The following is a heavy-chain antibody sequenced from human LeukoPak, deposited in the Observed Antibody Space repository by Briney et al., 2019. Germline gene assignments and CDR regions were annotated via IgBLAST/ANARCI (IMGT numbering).Heavy chain of an antibody. CDR2: VSWNGSRT. CDR1: GFTFSNSD. CDR3: ARDGGIAARPGDYYYYYGMDV. D-gene: IGHD6-6*01. V-gene: IGHV3-35*01. J-gene: IGHJ6*02. Sequence: PGGSLRLSCAASGFTFSNSDMNWVHQAPGKGLEWVSGVSWNGSRTHYADPVKGRFIISRDNSRNTLYLQTNSLRAEDTAVYYCARDGGIAARPGDYYYYYGMDVWGQGTTVTVSS.